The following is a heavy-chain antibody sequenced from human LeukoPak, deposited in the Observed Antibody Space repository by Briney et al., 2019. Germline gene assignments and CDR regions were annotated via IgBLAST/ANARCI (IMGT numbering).Heavy chain of an antibody. Sequence: GGSLRLSCATSGFTFSSYAMSWVRQAPGKGLEWVSAISGSGGSTYYADSVKGRFTISRDNSKNALYLQMNSLRAEDTAVYYCAKDRDYYDSSGYYSYFDYWAREPWSPSPQ. CDR1: GFTFSSYA. D-gene: IGHD3-22*01. V-gene: IGHV3-23*01. CDR2: ISGSGGST. J-gene: IGHJ4*02. CDR3: AKDRDYYDSSGYYSYFDY.